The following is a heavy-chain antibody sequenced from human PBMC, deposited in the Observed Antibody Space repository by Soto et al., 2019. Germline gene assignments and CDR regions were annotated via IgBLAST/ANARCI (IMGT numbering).Heavy chain of an antibody. V-gene: IGHV3-21*01. CDR3: ARSPIVVVVAATKVASGMDV. J-gene: IGHJ6*02. CDR2: ISSSSSNI. CDR1: GLKFSSYS. Sequence: GGSMRLSCAASGLKFSSYSVHWVRQAPGKGLEWVSSISSSSSNIYYADSVKGRFTISRDNAKNSLYLQMNSLRAEDTAVYYCARSPIVVVVAATKVASGMDVWGQGTTVTVSS. D-gene: IGHD2-15*01.